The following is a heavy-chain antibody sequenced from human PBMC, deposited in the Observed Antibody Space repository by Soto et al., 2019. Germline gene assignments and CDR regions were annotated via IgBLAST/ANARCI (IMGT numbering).Heavy chain of an antibody. CDR1: GGSISSGGYY. D-gene: IGHD4-4*01. CDR2: IYYSGST. Sequence: QVQLQESGPGLVKPSQTLSLTCTVSGGSISSGGYYWSWIRQHPGKGLEWIGYIYYSGSTSYNPSLKSRITMSADTSKNQFSLRLTSVTAADTALYYCARQYDNSIPHWFDPWGQGTLVTVSS. J-gene: IGHJ5*02. V-gene: IGHV4-31*03. CDR3: ARQYDNSIPHWFDP.